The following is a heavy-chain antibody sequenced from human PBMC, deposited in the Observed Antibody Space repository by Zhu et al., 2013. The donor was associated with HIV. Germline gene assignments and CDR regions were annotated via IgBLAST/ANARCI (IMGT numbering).Heavy chain of an antibody. CDR1: GFSISRGDNY. J-gene: IGHJ6*03. CDR3: AREVEGIYMDV. CDR2: IHESGST. Sequence: QVQLLESGPGLVKPSQTLSLTCTVSGFSISRGDNYWSWIRQPPGKGLEWIGYIHESGSTYYNPSLKSRISMSLDTSKRRFSLNLSSVTAADTAVYFCAREVEGIYMDVLGNGTTVTVSS. D-gene: IGHD2-15*01. V-gene: IGHV4-30-4*01.